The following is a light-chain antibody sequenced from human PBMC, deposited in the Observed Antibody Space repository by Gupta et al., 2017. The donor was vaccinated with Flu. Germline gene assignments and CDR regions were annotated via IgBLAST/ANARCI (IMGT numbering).Light chain of an antibody. CDR3: PVDDTTSDHLV. V-gene: IGLV3-21*02. CDR1: IVGSTV. J-gene: IGLJ3*02. CDR2: DYR. Sequence: IVGSTVVYCYQQPPGPPPLLIFYDYRRRPSGVPGRFSATTSGTTATVTSSRVEAGDDAAYYCPVDDTTSDHLVFGGGTKLTVL.